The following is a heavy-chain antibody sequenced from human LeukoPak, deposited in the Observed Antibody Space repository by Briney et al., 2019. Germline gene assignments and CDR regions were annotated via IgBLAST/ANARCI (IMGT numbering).Heavy chain of an antibody. Sequence: PGGSLRLSCAAPGFTFSSYGMRWVRQAPGKGLEWVAVISYDGSNKYYADSVMGRYTISRDNSKNTLYLQMNSLRAEDTAVYYCAKGHVPLFDYWGQGTLVTVSS. J-gene: IGHJ4*02. CDR2: ISYDGSNK. CDR1: GFTFSSYG. CDR3: AKGHVPLFDY. D-gene: IGHD2-2*01. V-gene: IGHV3-30*18.